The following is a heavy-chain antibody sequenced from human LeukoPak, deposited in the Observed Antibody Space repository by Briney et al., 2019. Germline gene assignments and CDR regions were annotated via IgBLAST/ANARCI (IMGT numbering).Heavy chain of an antibody. Sequence: GGSLRLSCAASGFTFSSYWMHWVRQAPGKGLVRVSRINSDGSSTSYADSVKGRFTISRDNAKNTLYLQMNSLRAEDTAVYYCARETAIAVAGTVGNWFDPWGQGTLVTVSS. D-gene: IGHD6-19*01. CDR3: ARETAIAVAGTVGNWFDP. V-gene: IGHV3-74*01. J-gene: IGHJ5*02. CDR2: INSDGSST. CDR1: GFTFSSYW.